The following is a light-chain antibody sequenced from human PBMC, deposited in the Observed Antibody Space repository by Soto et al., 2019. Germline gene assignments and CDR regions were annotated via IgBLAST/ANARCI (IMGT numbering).Light chain of an antibody. J-gene: IGLJ1*01. CDR1: SSNIRAGYD. Sequence: QSALTQPPSVSGAPGQRVTISCTGSSSNIRAGYDVHWYQQRPGAAPKLLISANINRPSGVPDRFSGSKSGTSASLAITGLQADDEGDYYCQSYDRTLSARYVFGTGTKVTVL. CDR3: QSYDRTLSARYV. V-gene: IGLV1-40*01. CDR2: ANI.